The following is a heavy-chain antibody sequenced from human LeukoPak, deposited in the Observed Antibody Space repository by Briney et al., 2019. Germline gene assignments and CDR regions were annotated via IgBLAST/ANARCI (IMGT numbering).Heavy chain of an antibody. CDR2: INSDGSST. V-gene: IGHV3-74*01. Sequence: PGGSLRLSCAASGFTFSSYAMSWVRQAPGKGLVWVSRINSDGSSTSYADSVKGRFTISRDNAKNTLYLQMNSLRAEDTAVYYCARVRFGELLPDYWGQGTLVTVSS. CDR1: GFTFSSYA. J-gene: IGHJ4*02. CDR3: ARVRFGELLPDY. D-gene: IGHD3-10*01.